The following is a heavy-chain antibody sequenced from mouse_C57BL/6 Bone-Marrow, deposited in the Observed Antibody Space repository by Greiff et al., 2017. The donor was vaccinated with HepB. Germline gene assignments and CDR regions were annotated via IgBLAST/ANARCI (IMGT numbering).Heavy chain of an antibody. CDR3: ARQLYYDYENWYFDV. V-gene: IGHV1-54*01. J-gene: IGHJ1*03. D-gene: IGHD2-4*01. CDR2: INPGSGGT. Sequence: QVQLKESGAELVRPGTSVKVSCKASGYAFTNYLIEWVKQRPGQGLEWIGVINPGSGGTNYNEKFKGKATLTADKSSSTAYMQLSRLTSEDSAVYFCARQLYYDYENWYFDVWGTGTTVTVSS. CDR1: GYAFTNYL.